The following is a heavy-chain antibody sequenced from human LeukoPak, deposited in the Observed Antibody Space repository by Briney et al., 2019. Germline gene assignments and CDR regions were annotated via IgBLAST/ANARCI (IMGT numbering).Heavy chain of an antibody. D-gene: IGHD6-13*01. CDR1: GFTFSSYG. CDR3: ARELSGSWYIGGYFDY. J-gene: IGHJ4*02. Sequence: GRSLRLSCAASGFTFSSYGMHWVRQAPGKGLEGVAVIWYDGSNKYYADSVKGRFTISRDNSKNTLYLQMNSLRAEGTAVYYCARELSGSWYIGGYFDYWGQGTLVTVSS. CDR2: IWYDGSNK. V-gene: IGHV3-33*01.